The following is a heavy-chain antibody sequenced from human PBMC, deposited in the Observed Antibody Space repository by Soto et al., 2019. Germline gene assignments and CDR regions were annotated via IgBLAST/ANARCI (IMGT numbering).Heavy chain of an antibody. J-gene: IGHJ6*02. V-gene: IGHV3-33*01. Sequence: GGSLRLSCAASGFTSSSYGMHWVRQAPGKGLEWVAVIWYDGSNKYYGDSVKGRFTISRDNSKNTLYLQMNSLRAEDTAVYYCAGDGRLYCDFWSGHNYYYYGKDGWGQGTTVTVSS. CDR1: GFTSSSYG. CDR2: IWYDGSNK. D-gene: IGHD3-3*01. CDR3: AGDGRLYCDFWSGHNYYYYGKDG.